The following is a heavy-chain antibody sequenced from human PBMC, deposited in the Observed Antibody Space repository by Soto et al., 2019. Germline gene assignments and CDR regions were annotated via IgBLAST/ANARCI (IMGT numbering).Heavy chain of an antibody. J-gene: IGHJ4*02. D-gene: IGHD3-10*01. Sequence: SVKVSCKASGDTFSSYTISWVRQAPGQGLEWMGRIIPILDKTNYAQKFQGRVTITTDKSTSTAYMELSSLRSEDTAVYYCASCPQNCITSSPCCLFFDYWGQGTLVTVSS. CDR1: GDTFSSYT. V-gene: IGHV1-69*02. CDR2: IIPILDKT. CDR3: ASCPQNCITSSPCCLFFDY.